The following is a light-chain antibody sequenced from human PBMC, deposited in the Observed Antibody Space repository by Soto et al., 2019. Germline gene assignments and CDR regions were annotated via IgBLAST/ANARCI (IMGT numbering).Light chain of an antibody. J-gene: IGLJ1*01. CDR2: DVS. CDR1: SSDVGTYKY. Sequence: QSALTQPASVSGSPGQSITISCTGTSSDVGTYKYVSWYQQHPGKAPKLMIYDVSNQPSGVSNRFSGSKSGNTASLTISGLQAEDEADYYCNSYTTSSTLVFGTGTKVTVL. CDR3: NSYTTSSTLV. V-gene: IGLV2-14*03.